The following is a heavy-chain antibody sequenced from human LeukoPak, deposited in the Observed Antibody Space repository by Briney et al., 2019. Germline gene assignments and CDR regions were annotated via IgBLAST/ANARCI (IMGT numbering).Heavy chain of an antibody. Sequence: SETLSVTPTVSGASVSSSYWSWIRHPAGEGLEHIGRLYTSGKTTYNPSSTSRVAMSVDTSKKQFSLKLSSVTAADTAVYYCARGAVYYYDSSVYPPFDYWGQGTLVTLSS. CDR2: LYTSGKT. J-gene: IGHJ4*02. V-gene: IGHV4-4*07. CDR1: GASVSSSY. D-gene: IGHD3-22*01. CDR3: ARGAVYYYDSSVYPPFDY.